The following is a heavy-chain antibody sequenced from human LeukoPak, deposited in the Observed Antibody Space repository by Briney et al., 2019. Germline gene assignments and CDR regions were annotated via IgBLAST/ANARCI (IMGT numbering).Heavy chain of an antibody. CDR1: GFTFSSYG. D-gene: IGHD3-3*01. J-gene: IGHJ4*02. V-gene: IGHV3-73*01. CDR2: IRGKPNSYAT. CDR3: TSNDFWSTY. Sequence: GGSLRLSCAASGFTFSSYGMHWVRQASGKGLEWLGRIRGKPNSYATAYAASVKSKFTISRDDSKNTAYLQMNSLKSEDTAVYYCTSNDFWSTYWGQGTLVAVSS.